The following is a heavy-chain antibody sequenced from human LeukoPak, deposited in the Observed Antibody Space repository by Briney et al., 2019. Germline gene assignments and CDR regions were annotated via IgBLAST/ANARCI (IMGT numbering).Heavy chain of an antibody. CDR2: ISGSGLST. D-gene: IGHD3-10*01. J-gene: IGHJ3*02. CDR1: GFTFSSYA. CDR3: ATAYTSGSYFIDDAFDI. Sequence: HPGGSLRLSCAASGFTFSSYAMSWVRQAPGKGLEWVSAISGSGLSTYYADSVKGRFSISRDNSKNTLYLQMNSLRAEDTAVYYCATAYTSGSYFIDDAFDIWGQGTMVPASS. V-gene: IGHV3-23*01.